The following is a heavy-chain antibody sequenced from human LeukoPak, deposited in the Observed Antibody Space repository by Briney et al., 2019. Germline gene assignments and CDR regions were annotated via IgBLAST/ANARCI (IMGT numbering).Heavy chain of an antibody. CDR1: GFTLSSYE. CDR3: ARNSGWFDP. J-gene: IGHJ5*02. V-gene: IGHV3-23*01. D-gene: IGHD1/OR15-1a*01. Sequence: GGSLRLSCTASGFTLSSYEMSWIRQAPGKGLEWVSSIDYSGGSTHYADSVMGRFTISRDNSKNTLYLQLNSLSADDTAVYYCARNSGWFDPWGQGTLVTVSS. CDR2: IDYSGGST.